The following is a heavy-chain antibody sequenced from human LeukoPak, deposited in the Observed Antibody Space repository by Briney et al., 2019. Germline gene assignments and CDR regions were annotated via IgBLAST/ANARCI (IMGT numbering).Heavy chain of an antibody. CDR2: ISYDGSNK. Sequence: PGRFLRLSCAASGFTFSSYAMHWVRQAPGKGLEWVAVISYDGSNKYYADSVKGRFTISRDNSKNTLYLQMNSLRAEDTAVYYCARPYSSFLYYFDYWGQGTLVTVSS. CDR1: GFTFSSYA. J-gene: IGHJ4*02. D-gene: IGHD6-6*01. CDR3: ARPYSSFLYYFDY. V-gene: IGHV3-30-3*01.